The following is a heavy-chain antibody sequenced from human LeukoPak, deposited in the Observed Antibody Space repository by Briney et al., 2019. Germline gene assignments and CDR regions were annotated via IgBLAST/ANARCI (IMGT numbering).Heavy chain of an antibody. V-gene: IGHV1-2*02. D-gene: IGHD5-24*01. Sequence: ASVRVSCKPSGYTFTHYYMHWVRQAPGQGLEWMGWINPNSGGTNYAQKFQGRVTMTRDTSISTAYMELSRLRSDDTAVYYCARSPRRDGYNLFDYWGQGTLVTVSS. CDR1: GYTFTHYY. CDR2: INPNSGGT. CDR3: ARSPRRDGYNLFDY. J-gene: IGHJ4*02.